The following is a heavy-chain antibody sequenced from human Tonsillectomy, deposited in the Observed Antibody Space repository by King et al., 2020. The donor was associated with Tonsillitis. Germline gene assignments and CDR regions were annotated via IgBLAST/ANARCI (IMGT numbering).Heavy chain of an antibody. Sequence: QLVQSGAEVKKPGASVKVSCKASGYTFTGYYMHWVRQAPGQGLEWMGWINPKSGGTNYAQKFQGRVIMTSDTSISTAYMELNRLRSDDTAVYYCAKYHYDSSCFGDWGQGTLVIVSS. CDR2: INPKSGGT. CDR1: GYTFTGYY. CDR3: AKYHYDSSCFGD. V-gene: IGHV1-2*02. J-gene: IGHJ4*02. D-gene: IGHD3-22*01.